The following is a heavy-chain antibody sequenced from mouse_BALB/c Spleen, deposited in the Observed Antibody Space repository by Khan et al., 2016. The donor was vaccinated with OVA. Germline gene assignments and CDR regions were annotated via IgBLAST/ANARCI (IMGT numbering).Heavy chain of an antibody. D-gene: IGHD2-4*01. Sequence: EVQLQESGPGLVKPSQSLSLTCTVTGYSITSEFAWNWIRQFPGNKLEWMGYISYSGITRYNPSLKSLISITRDTSSNQFFLQLNSVTTEDTATCYCERKDYYEYDPLPYWGQGTLVTVSA. J-gene: IGHJ3*01. CDR2: ISYSGIT. CDR3: ERKDYYEYDPLPY. V-gene: IGHV3-2*02. CDR1: GYSITSEFA.